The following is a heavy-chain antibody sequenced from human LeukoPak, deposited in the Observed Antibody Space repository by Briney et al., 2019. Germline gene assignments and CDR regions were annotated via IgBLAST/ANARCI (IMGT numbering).Heavy chain of an antibody. CDR1: GYTFTGYH. Sequence: GASVKVSCKASGYTFTGYHMHWVRQAPGQGLEWMGWINPNSGGTNYAQKFQGRVTMTRDTSISTAYMELSRLRSDDTAVYYCARDRTLLWFGELLTQFDPWGQGTLVTVSS. V-gene: IGHV1-2*02. J-gene: IGHJ5*02. D-gene: IGHD3-10*01. CDR3: ARDRTLLWFGELLTQFDP. CDR2: INPNSGGT.